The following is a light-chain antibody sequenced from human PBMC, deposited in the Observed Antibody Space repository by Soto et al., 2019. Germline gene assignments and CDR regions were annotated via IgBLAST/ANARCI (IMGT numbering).Light chain of an antibody. CDR3: AAWDDSLNGFYV. Sequence: QSVLTQPPSASGTPGQRATISCSGSSSNIGSNTVNWYQQLPGTAPKLLIYSNNQRPSGVPDRFSGSKSGTSASLAISGLQSEDEADYYCAAWDDSLNGFYVVGTGTKDTGL. CDR2: SNN. CDR1: SSNIGSNT. J-gene: IGLJ1*01. V-gene: IGLV1-44*01.